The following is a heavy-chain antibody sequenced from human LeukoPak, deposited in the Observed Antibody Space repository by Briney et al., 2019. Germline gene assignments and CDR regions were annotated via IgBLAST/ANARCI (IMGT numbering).Heavy chain of an antibody. V-gene: IGHV1-2*02. CDR2: INPNSGGT. J-gene: IGHJ3*02. Sequence: ASVKVSCKASGYTFTCYYMHWVRQAPGQGLEWMGWINPNSGGTNYAQKFQGRVTMTRDTPISTAYMELSRLRSDDTAVYYCARADEDSSGYTDAFDIWGQGTMVTVSS. CDR3: ARADEDSSGYTDAFDI. CDR1: GYTFTCYY. D-gene: IGHD3-22*01.